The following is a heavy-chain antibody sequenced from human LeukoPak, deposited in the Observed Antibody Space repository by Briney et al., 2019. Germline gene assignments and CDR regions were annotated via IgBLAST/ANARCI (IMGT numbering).Heavy chain of an antibody. CDR1: GFTFRSYW. CDR3: ARSAGSISWYEGYYFDF. V-gene: IGHV3-7*01. J-gene: IGHJ4*02. D-gene: IGHD6-13*01. Sequence: PGGSLRLSCAASGFTFRSYWMSWVRQAPGKGLEWVSNIKHDGSEKYYVDSVKGRFTISRDNAKNSLYLQMDSLRAEDTAVYYCARSAGSISWYEGYYFDFWGQGSQVTVSS. CDR2: IKHDGSEK.